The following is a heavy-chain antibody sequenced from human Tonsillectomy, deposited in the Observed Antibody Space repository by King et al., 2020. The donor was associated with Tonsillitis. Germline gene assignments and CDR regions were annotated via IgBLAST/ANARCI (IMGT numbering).Heavy chain of an antibody. CDR3: ARTPVVATAARYFDY. V-gene: IGHV2-70*13. J-gene: IGHJ4*02. CDR2: IDWVNDK. D-gene: IGHD2-2*01. CDR1: GFSLSASGMC. Sequence: VTLKESGPELVKPTQTLTLTCTFSGFSLSASGMCVSWIRQPPGKPLEWLALIDWVNDKYYSTSLRTRLTISKDTAKNQVALTMTNVDPVDTATYFCARTPVVATAARYFDYWGQGILVTVSS.